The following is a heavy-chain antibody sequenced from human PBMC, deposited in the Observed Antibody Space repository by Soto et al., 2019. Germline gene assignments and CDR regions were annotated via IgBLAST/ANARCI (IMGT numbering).Heavy chain of an antibody. Sequence: EVQLVESGGGLVQPGGSLRLSCAASGFTFSTYRMHWVRQAPGKGLVWVSLIAGDGSRTNYADSVKGRFTISRDNTKNTLYLQMNSLRAEDTATYYCASPYGSGKRPDYWGQGTLVTVSS. CDR1: GFTFSTYR. CDR3: ASPYGSGKRPDY. V-gene: IGHV3-74*01. CDR2: IAGDGSRT. J-gene: IGHJ4*02. D-gene: IGHD3-10*01.